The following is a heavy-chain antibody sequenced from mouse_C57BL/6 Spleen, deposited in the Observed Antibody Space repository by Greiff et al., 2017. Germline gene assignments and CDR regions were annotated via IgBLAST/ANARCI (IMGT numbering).Heavy chain of an antibody. CDR3: SRGGYYGSSYRGYAMDY. D-gene: IGHD1-1*01. CDR2: ISDGGSYT. Sequence: EVKLVESGGGLVKPGGSLKLSCAASGFTFSSYAMSWVRQTPEKRLEWVATISDGGSYTYYPDNVKGRFTISRDNAKNNLYLQMSHLKSEDTAMYYCSRGGYYGSSYRGYAMDYWGQGTSVTVSS. J-gene: IGHJ4*01. CDR1: GFTFSSYA. V-gene: IGHV5-4*03.